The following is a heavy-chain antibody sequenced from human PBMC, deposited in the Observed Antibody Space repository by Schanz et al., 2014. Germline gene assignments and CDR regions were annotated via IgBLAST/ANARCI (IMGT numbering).Heavy chain of an antibody. CDR1: GFTFSYYS. D-gene: IGHD7-27*01. CDR3: ARDDAWAFDY. Sequence: EVQLLESGGGLVQPGGSLRLSCAASGFTFSYYSLNWVRQAPGKGLEWLSYTKAGGRDIHYADSVKGRFTISRDEVKPSVDRQLNSLRDDDTTVYYCARDDAWAFDYWGHGTLVTVSS. CDR2: TKAGGRDI. V-gene: IGHV3-48*02. J-gene: IGHJ4*01.